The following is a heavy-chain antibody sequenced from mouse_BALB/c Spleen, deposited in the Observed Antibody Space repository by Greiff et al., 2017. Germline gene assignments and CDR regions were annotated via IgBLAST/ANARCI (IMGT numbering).Heavy chain of an antibody. V-gene: IGHV1-7*01. J-gene: IGHJ3*01. CDR3: AREEIYYPY. CDR1: GYTFTSYW. CDR2: INPSTGYT. D-gene: IGHD2-1*01. Sequence: VQLQQSGAELAKPGASVKMSCKASGYTFTSYWMHWVKQRPGQGLEWIGYINPSTGYTEYNQKFKDKATLTADKSSSTAYMQLSSLTSEDSAVYYSAREEIYYPYWGQGTLVTVSA.